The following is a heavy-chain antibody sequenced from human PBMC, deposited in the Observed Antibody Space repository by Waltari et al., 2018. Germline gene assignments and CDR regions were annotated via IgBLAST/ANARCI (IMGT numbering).Heavy chain of an antibody. CDR1: GGTFSSYA. J-gene: IGHJ5*02. D-gene: IGHD2-15*01. CDR2: IIPSFGTA. CDR3: ARDRVVVAARGGYNWFDP. Sequence: QVQLVQSGAEVKKPGSSVKVSCKASGGTFSSYAISWVRQAPGQGLEWMGGIIPSFGTANYAQKFQGRVTITTDESTSTAYMELSSLRSEDTAVYYCARDRVVVAARGGYNWFDPWGQGTLVTVSS. V-gene: IGHV1-69*05.